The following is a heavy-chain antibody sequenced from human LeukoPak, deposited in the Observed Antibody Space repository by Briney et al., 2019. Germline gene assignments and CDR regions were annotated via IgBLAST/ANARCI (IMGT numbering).Heavy chain of an antibody. Sequence: GGSLRLSCAASGFTFSSYSMNWVRQAPGKGLEWVSSISSSSSYIYYADSVKGRFTISRDNAKNSLYLQMNSLRAEDTAVYYCAKAPEDITIFGVVTLAYYYYMDVWGKGTTVTVSS. CDR1: GFTFSSYS. CDR3: AKAPEDITIFGVVTLAYYYYMDV. CDR2: ISSSSSYI. V-gene: IGHV3-21*01. J-gene: IGHJ6*03. D-gene: IGHD3-3*01.